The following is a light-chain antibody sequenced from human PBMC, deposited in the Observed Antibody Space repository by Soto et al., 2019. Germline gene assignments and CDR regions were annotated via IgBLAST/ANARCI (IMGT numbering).Light chain of an antibody. CDR1: SGHSSYI. CDR3: CSYAGSYTLV. Sequence: QSVLTQSSSASASLGSSVKLTCTLSSGHSSYIIAWHQQQPGKAPRYLMKLEDSGSYNKESGVPDRFSGSSSGADRYLTISNLQSEDEADYYCCSYAGSYTLVFGGGTKLTVL. J-gene: IGLJ2*01. CDR2: LEDSGSY. V-gene: IGLV4-60*03.